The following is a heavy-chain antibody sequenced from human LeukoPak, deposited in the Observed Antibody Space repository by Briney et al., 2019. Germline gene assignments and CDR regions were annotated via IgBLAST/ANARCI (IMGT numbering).Heavy chain of an antibody. D-gene: IGHD3-10*01. Sequence: ASETLSLTCAVYGGSFSGYYWSWIRQPPGKGLEWTGEINHSGSTNYNPSLKSRVTISVDTSKNQFSLKLSSVTAADTAVYYCARDSGVGFDIWGQGTMVTVSS. J-gene: IGHJ3*02. CDR2: INHSGST. V-gene: IGHV4-34*01. CDR1: GGSFSGYY. CDR3: ARDSGVGFDI.